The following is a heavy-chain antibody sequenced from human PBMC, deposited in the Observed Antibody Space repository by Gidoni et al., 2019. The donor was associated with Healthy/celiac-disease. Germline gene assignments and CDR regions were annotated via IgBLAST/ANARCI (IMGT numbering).Heavy chain of an antibody. CDR2: IYYSWST. CDR1: GCSISSSSYY. D-gene: IGHD5-12*01. J-gene: IGHJ4*02. Sequence: QLQLQESGPGLVKPSETLSLTCTVSGCSISSSSYYWGWIRQPPGKGLEWIGSIYYSWSTYYNPSLKSRVTISVDTSKNQFSLKLSSVTAADTAVYYCARTRRERDGYNRVYFDYWGQGTLVTVSS. CDR3: ARTRRERDGYNRVYFDY. V-gene: IGHV4-39*01.